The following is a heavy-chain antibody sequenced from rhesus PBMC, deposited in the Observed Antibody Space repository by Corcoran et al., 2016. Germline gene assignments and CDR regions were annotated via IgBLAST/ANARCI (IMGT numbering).Heavy chain of an antibody. CDR1: GAAISTHY. V-gene: IGHV4S2*01. Sequence: QVQLQESGPGLVKPSETLPLTCAVSGAAISTHYWNWIRQAPGKGLEWMGRNDNGGGSTDYYPSLMSRVTFSIATSKNQFSLKLTSVTAADTVVYYCARGDRIVGCDYWGQGVLVTVSS. J-gene: IGHJ4*01. CDR2: NDNGGGST. CDR3: ARGDRIVGCDY. D-gene: IGHD1-44*01.